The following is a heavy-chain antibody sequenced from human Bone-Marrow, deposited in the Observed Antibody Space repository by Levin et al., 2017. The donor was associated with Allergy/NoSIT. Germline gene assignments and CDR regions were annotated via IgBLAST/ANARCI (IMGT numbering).Heavy chain of an antibody. CDR2: ISGSGGST. CDR3: AKDLAIAVAGTFDY. D-gene: IGHD6-19*01. J-gene: IGHJ4*02. Sequence: ETLSLTCAASGFTFSSYAMSWVRQAPGKGLEWVSAISGSGGSTYYADSVKGRFTISRDNSKNTLYLQMNSLRAEDTAVYYCAKDLAIAVAGTFDYWGQGTLVTVSS. CDR1: GFTFSSYA. V-gene: IGHV3-23*01.